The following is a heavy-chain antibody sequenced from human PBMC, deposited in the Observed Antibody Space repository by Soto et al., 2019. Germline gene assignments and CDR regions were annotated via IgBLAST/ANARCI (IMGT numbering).Heavy chain of an antibody. CDR2: IHYSGST. V-gene: IGHV4-59*01. CDR3: ARVLPSYYYYYYGMDV. CDR1: GGSISSYY. D-gene: IGHD2-15*01. J-gene: IGHJ6*02. Sequence: SETLSLTCTVSGGSISSYYWSWIRQPPGKGLEWIGYIHYSGSTNYNPSLKSRVTISVDTSKNQFSLKLSSVTAADTAVYYCARVLPSYYYYYYGMDVWGQGTTVTVSS.